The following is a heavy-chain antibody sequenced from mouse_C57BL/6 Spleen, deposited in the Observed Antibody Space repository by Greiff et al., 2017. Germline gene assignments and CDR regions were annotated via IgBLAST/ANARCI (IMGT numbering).Heavy chain of an antibody. CDR3: ARPDYYGTRGAMDY. J-gene: IGHJ4*01. CDR2: ISSGSSTI. V-gene: IGHV5-17*01. Sequence: DVKLVESGGGLVKPGGSLKLSCAASGFTFSDYGMHWVRQAPEKGLEWVAYISSGSSTIYYADTVKGRFTISRDNAKNTLFLQMTSLRSEDTAMYYCARPDYYGTRGAMDYWGQGTSVTVSS. D-gene: IGHD1-1*01. CDR1: GFTFSDYG.